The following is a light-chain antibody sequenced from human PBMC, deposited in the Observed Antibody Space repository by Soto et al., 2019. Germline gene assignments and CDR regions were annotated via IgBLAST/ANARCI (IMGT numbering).Light chain of an antibody. CDR1: SSNIGSSS. J-gene: IGLJ3*02. CDR2: DNK. Sequence: QSVLTQPPSVSAAPGQMVTISCSGTSSNIGSSSVAWYQQLPGTAPKLLIYDNKERPSGIPDRFSGSKSGTSATLGITGLQTGDEADYYCGTWDSSLSAGVFGGGTKVTVL. CDR3: GTWDSSLSAGV. V-gene: IGLV1-51*01.